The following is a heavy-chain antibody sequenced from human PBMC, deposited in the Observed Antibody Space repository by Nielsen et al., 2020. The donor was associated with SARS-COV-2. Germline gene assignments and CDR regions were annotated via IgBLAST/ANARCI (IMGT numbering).Heavy chain of an antibody. J-gene: IGHJ5*02. V-gene: IGHV5-51*01. CDR1: GYSFTSYW. Sequence: GESLKISCKGSGYSFTSYWIGWVRQMPGKGLEWMGIIYPGDSDTRYSPSFQGQVTISADKSISTAYLQWSSLKASDTAMYYCARSRLIVVVPAASPNGFDPWGQGTLVTVSS. CDR2: IYPGDSDT. D-gene: IGHD2-2*01. CDR3: ARSRLIVVVPAASPNGFDP.